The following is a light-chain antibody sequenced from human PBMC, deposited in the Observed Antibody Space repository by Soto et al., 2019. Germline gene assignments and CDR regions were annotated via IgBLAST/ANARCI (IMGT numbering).Light chain of an antibody. CDR3: SSYTSSSTQV. J-gene: IGLJ1*01. CDR2: EVS. Sequence: QSVLTQPASVSGSPGQSITISCTGTSSDVGGYKYVSWYQQHPGKAPKLMIYEVSNRPSGVSNRFSGSKSGNTASLTISGLQAEDEADYYCSSYTSSSTQVFGTGTKLTVL. V-gene: IGLV2-14*01. CDR1: SSDVGGYKY.